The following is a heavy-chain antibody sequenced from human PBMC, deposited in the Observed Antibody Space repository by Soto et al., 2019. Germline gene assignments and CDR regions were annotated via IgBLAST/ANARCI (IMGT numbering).Heavy chain of an antibody. V-gene: IGHV3-11*06. D-gene: IGHD2-15*01. Sequence: GGSLRLSCAVSVFTCSDYYMSWIRQAPGKGLEWASYISSSSSYTNYADSVKGRFTISRDNAKNSLYLQMNSLRVEDTAVYYCAAHCSGGSCYSFDYWGQGTLVTVSS. CDR1: VFTCSDYY. CDR3: AAHCSGGSCYSFDY. CDR2: ISSSSSYT. J-gene: IGHJ4*02.